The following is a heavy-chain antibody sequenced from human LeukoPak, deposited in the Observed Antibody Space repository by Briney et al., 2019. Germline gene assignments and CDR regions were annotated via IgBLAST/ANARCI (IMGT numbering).Heavy chain of an antibody. CDR1: GVSIRSSSSY. Sequence: SETLSLTCTVSGVSIRSSSSYWGWIRQPPGKGLEWIGNIYYSGSTYYNPSLKSRVTISVDTSKNQFSLKLSSVTAADTAVYYCARSGTGGYFDYWGQGTLVTVSS. V-gene: IGHV4-39*07. CDR2: IYYSGST. CDR3: ARSGTGGYFDY. D-gene: IGHD3-10*01. J-gene: IGHJ4*02.